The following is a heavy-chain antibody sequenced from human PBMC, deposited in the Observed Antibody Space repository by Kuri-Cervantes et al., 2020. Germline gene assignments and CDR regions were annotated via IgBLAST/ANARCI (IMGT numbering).Heavy chain of an antibody. J-gene: IGHJ6*03. D-gene: IGHD3-10*01. CDR3: AKDGSGSYYNVEGYYYMDV. CDR1: GFTFSDYY. V-gene: IGHV3-11*01. CDR2: ISGNGHTI. Sequence: GGSLRLSCAASGFTFSDYYITWIRQAPGKGLEWVSYISGNGHTIYYADSVKGRFTISRDNAKNSLYLQMNSLRAEDTALYYCAKDGSGSYYNVEGYYYMDVWGKGTTVTVSS.